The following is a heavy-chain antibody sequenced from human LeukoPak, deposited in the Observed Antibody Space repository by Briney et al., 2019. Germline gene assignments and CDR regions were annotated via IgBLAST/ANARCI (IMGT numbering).Heavy chain of an antibody. Sequence: GASVKVSCKASGGTFSSYAISWVRQAPGQGLEWMGGIIPIFGTANYAQKFQGRVTITADESTSTAYMELSSLRSEDTAVYYCARVESMVRGVTEYNWFDPWGQGTLVTVSS. D-gene: IGHD3-10*01. CDR3: ARVESMVRGVTEYNWFDP. J-gene: IGHJ5*02. CDR1: GGTFSSYA. CDR2: IIPIFGTA. V-gene: IGHV1-69*13.